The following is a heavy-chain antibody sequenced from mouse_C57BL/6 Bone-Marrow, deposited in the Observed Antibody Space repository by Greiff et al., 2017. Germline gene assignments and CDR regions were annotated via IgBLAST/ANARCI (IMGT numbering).Heavy chain of an antibody. Sequence: EVKLQQSGPELVKPGASVKISCKASGYTFTDYYMNWVKQSHGKSLEWIGDINPNNGGTSYNQKFKGKATLTVDKYSSTAYMELRSLTSEDSAVYYCARSRRLLGAMDYWGQGTSVTVSS. CDR3: ARSRRLLGAMDY. J-gene: IGHJ4*01. CDR1: GYTFTDYY. V-gene: IGHV1-26*01. CDR2: INPNNGGT. D-gene: IGHD1-1*01.